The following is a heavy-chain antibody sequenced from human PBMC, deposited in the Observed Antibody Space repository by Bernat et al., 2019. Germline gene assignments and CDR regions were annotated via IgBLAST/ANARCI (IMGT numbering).Heavy chain of an antibody. CDR3: TRDSEQYYDFWSGTYYYYYMDV. D-gene: IGHD3-3*01. Sequence: EVQLVESGGGLVQPGRSLRLSCTASGFTFGDYAMSWVRQAPGKGLEWVGFIRSKAYGGTTEYAASVKGRFTISRDDSKSIAYLQMNSLKTEDTAVYYCTRDSEQYYDFWSGTYYYYYMDVWGKGTTVTVSS. CDR2: IRSKAYGGTT. J-gene: IGHJ6*03. V-gene: IGHV3-49*04. CDR1: GFTFGDYA.